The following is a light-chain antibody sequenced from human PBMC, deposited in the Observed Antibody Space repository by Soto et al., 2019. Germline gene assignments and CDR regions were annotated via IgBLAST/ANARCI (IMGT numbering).Light chain of an antibody. CDR2: DAS. V-gene: IGKV3-11*01. CDR3: QQRSNWPSRT. CDR1: QSVSSY. J-gene: IGKJ1*01. Sequence: EIVLTQSPATLSLSPGERATLSCRASQSVSSYLAWYQQKPGQAPRLLIYDASNRATGIPARFSGSGSGTDFTLTISSLETEDFAVYYCQQRSNWPSRTFGQGTKVEIK.